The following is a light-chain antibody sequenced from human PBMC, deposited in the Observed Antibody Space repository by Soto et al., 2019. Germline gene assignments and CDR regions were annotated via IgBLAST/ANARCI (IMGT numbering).Light chain of an antibody. V-gene: IGKV3-20*01. Sequence: ESVLTQSPGTLSLSPGERATLSCRASQSVSSSYLAWYQQKPGQAPRLLIYGASSRATGIPDRFSGSGSGTDFTLTITRLEPEYCEVYYCQHYGRSPTVGHGTKVEIK. CDR1: QSVSSSY. J-gene: IGKJ1*01. CDR3: QHYGRSPT. CDR2: GAS.